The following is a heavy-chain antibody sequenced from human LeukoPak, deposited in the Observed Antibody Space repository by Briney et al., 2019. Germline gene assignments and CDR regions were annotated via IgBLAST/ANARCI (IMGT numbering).Heavy chain of an antibody. CDR2: INPSGGST. Sequence: ASVKVSCKASGYTFTSYYMHWVRQAPGQGLEWMGIINPSGGSTSYAQKFQDRVTITADESRSEAYMELSSLRSEDTAVYYCARDPYDFNDAFDIWGQGTMVTVSS. CDR1: GYTFTSYY. D-gene: IGHD2-21*01. V-gene: IGHV1-46*01. CDR3: ARDPYDFNDAFDI. J-gene: IGHJ3*02.